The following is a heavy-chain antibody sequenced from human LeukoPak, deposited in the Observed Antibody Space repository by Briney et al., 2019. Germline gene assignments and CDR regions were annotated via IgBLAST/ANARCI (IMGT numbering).Heavy chain of an antibody. CDR2: ISSSSSTT. CDR1: GFTFSSYS. V-gene: IGHV3-48*02. Sequence: EGSLRLSCEASGFTFSSYSMNWVRQAPGKGLEWVSYISSSSSTTYYADSVKGRFTISRDNAKNSLYLHMNSLRDEDAAVYYCARVPYGRYFFDYWGQGTLLTAYS. D-gene: IGHD4-17*01. CDR3: ARVPYGRYFFDY. J-gene: IGHJ4*02.